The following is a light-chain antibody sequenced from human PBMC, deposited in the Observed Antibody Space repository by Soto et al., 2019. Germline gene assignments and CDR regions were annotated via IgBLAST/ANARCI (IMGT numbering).Light chain of an antibody. V-gene: IGKV3-20*01. CDR2: GAS. J-gene: IGKJ4*01. CDR3: QQYGSSPLT. CDR1: QSVSSSY. Sequence: EIVLTQSPGTLSLSPGERATLSCRASQSVSSSYLAWYQQKPGQAPRLLIYGASSRATRIPDRFSGSGSGTDFTLTISRLEPEDFAVYYCQQYGSSPLTFGGGTNVEIK.